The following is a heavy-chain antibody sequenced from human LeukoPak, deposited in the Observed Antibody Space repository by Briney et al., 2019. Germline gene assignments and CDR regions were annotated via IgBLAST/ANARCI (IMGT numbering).Heavy chain of an antibody. J-gene: IGHJ4*02. V-gene: IGHV3-48*02. CDR2: IIGSGDLI. CDR3: ARVRGATLSYHYFDY. D-gene: IGHD1-26*01. Sequence: GGSLRLSCAASGFTFSNAWMSWVRQAPGKGREWVSFIIGSGDLIYYADSVKGRFTISRDNAKNSLYLQMNSLRDEDTAVYYCARVRGATLSYHYFDYWGQGALVTVSS. CDR1: GFTFSNAW.